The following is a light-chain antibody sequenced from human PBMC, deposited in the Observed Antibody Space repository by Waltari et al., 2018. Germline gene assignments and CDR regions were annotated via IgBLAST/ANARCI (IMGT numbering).Light chain of an antibody. CDR2: WAS. J-gene: IGKJ1*01. CDR3: LQYFSAPWT. V-gene: IGKV4-1*01. CDR1: QSLLYGSNNKDY. Sequence: IAVTQSPDSLSASLGERVTINCKTSQSLLYGSNNKDYLAWYQQRPGQPPKLLIYWASARNSGIPDRFSGSGSGTNFTLTISSLQSVDVAMYFCLQYFSAPWTFGQGTRVDIK.